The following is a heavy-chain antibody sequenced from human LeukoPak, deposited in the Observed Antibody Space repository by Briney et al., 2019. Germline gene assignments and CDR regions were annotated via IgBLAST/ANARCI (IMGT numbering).Heavy chain of an antibody. CDR3: ARDPDYGDPY. Sequence: GGSLRLSCTVSGFTFSYYYMIWFRQAPGRGLEWISWITSSGTTTDYADSVKGRFTVSRDNAKNSLYLQMNSLRADDTAVYYCARDPDYGDPYWGQGTLVTVSS. J-gene: IGHJ4*02. CDR2: ITSSGTTT. CDR1: GFTFSYYY. V-gene: IGHV3-11*01. D-gene: IGHD4-17*01.